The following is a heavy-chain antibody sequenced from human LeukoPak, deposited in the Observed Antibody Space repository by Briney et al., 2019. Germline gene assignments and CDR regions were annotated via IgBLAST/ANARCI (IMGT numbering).Heavy chain of an antibody. Sequence: GGSLRLSCAASGFTFSSYAMSWVRQAPGKGLEWVSAISGSGGSTYYADSVKGQFTISRDNSKNTLYLQMNSLRAEDTAVYYCAKDSGTRNYYDSSGHRGDYWGQGTLVTVSS. CDR3: AKDSGTRNYYDSSGHRGDY. CDR2: ISGSGGST. CDR1: GFTFSSYA. D-gene: IGHD3-22*01. J-gene: IGHJ4*02. V-gene: IGHV3-23*01.